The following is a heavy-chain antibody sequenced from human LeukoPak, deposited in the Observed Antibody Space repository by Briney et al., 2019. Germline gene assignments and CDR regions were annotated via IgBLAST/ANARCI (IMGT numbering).Heavy chain of an antibody. CDR1: GYSFTNYW. D-gene: IGHD5-24*01. CDR2: FYPGDSDT. Sequence: GESLKISWKGSGYSFTNYWIGWVRQMPGKGLEGLGSFYPGDSDTRYSPSFQGQVTFSADKSISTAYLQWSSLKPSDTGMYYCARHGRYRSGYNSGPDYCGQGNQITVSS. J-gene: IGHJ4*02. CDR3: ARHGRYRSGYNSGPDY. V-gene: IGHV5-51*01.